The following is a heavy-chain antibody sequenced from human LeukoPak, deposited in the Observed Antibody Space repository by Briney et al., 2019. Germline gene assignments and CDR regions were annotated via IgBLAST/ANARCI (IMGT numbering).Heavy chain of an antibody. CDR1: GGTFSSYA. V-gene: IGHV1-69*04. CDR2: IIPILGIA. D-gene: IGHD4-17*01. Sequence: SVKVSCKASGGTFSSYAISWVRQAPGQGLEWLGRIIPILGIANYAQRFQGRVTITADKSTSTAYMELSSLRSEDTAVYYCARDLLTTVINYYYYGMDVWGQGTTVTVSS. CDR3: ARDLLTTVINYYYYGMDV. J-gene: IGHJ6*02.